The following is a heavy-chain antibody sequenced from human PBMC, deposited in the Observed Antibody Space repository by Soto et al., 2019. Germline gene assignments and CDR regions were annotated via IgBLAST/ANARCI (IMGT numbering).Heavy chain of an antibody. CDR3: ARDGEGF. V-gene: IGHV3-74*01. D-gene: IGHD2-21*01. CDR1: VFTFSTNS. J-gene: IGHJ4*02. Sequence: WGSLGLSCASSVFTFSTNSMHWVRRVPRRGLVWVSRINSDGSITDYVDSVKGRFTISRDNAKNTLYLQMNSLRVEDTAVYYCARDGEGFWGQGTLVTVSS. CDR2: INSDGSIT.